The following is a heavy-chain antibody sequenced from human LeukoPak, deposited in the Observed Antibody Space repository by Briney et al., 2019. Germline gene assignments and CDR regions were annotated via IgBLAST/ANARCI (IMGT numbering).Heavy chain of an antibody. CDR3: ARVLSAAGGDFWFDP. Sequence: PSETLSLTCAVYGGSFSGYYWSWIRQPPGKGLEWIGSIYYSGSTYYNPSLKSRVTISVGTSKNQFSLKLSSVTAADTAVYYCARVLSAAGGDFWFDPWGQGTLVTVSS. V-gene: IGHV4-34*01. CDR2: IYYSGST. CDR1: GGSFSGYY. D-gene: IGHD3-10*01. J-gene: IGHJ5*02.